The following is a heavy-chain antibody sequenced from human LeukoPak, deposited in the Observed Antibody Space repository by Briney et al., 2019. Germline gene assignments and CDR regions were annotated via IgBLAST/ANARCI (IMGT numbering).Heavy chain of an antibody. CDR1: GGSIRSYY. CDR3: ASSYDSSGYWPFDY. Sequence: PSETLSLTCAVSGGSIRSYYWSWIRQPPGKGLEWIGYLYYSGSTNYNPSLKSRVTISVDTSKNQFSLKLSSVTAADTAVYYCASSYDSSGYWPFDYWGQGTLVTVSS. J-gene: IGHJ4*02. CDR2: LYYSGST. V-gene: IGHV4-59*01. D-gene: IGHD3-22*01.